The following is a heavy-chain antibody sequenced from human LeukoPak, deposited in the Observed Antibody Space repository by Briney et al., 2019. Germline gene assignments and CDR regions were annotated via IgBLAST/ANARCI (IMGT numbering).Heavy chain of an antibody. Sequence: GGSLRLSCAASGFTFSSYAMSWVRQAPGKGLEWVSAISGGATTYYADSVRGRFIISRDNSKNTLYLQMSSLRAEDTAVYFCAKSPVSSCRGSFCYPFDYWGQGNLVTVSS. V-gene: IGHV3-23*01. CDR1: GFTFSSYA. CDR3: AKSPVSSCRGSFCYPFDY. D-gene: IGHD2-15*01. J-gene: IGHJ4*02. CDR2: ISGGATT.